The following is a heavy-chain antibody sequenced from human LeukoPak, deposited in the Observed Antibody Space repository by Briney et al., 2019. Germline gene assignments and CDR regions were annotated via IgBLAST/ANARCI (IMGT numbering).Heavy chain of an antibody. Sequence: GGSLRLSCAASGFTFSIYSMNWVCQVPGKGLEWVSSIDSSGNYIYYADSLKGRFTISRDNAKNSLYLQMNSLRAEDTAVYYCSRRYCSSTNCYSFDYWGQGTLVTVSS. V-gene: IGHV3-21*01. CDR3: SRRYCSSTNCYSFDY. CDR1: GFTFSIYS. D-gene: IGHD2-2*01. J-gene: IGHJ4*02. CDR2: IDSSGNYI.